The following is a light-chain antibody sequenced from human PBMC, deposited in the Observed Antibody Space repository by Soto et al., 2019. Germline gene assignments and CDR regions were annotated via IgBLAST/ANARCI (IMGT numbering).Light chain of an antibody. J-gene: IGKJ1*01. Sequence: EIVLMQSPGTLSLSPGERATLSCRASQSVSSNYLAWYQQKHGQAPRLLIYGASSRATGIPDRFSCSGSGTDFTLTISRLEPEDFAVYYCQQYSNSPRTFGQGTKVDIK. CDR1: QSVSSNY. CDR3: QQYSNSPRT. V-gene: IGKV3-20*01. CDR2: GAS.